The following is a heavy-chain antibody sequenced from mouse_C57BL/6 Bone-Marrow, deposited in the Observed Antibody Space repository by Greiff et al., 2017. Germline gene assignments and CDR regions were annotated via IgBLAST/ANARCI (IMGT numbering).Heavy chain of an antibody. Sequence: QVQLQQSGAELARPGASVKLSCKASGYTFTSYGISWVKQRTGQGLEWIGEIYPRSGNTYYNEKFKGKATLTADKSSSTAYMELRSLTSEDSAVYFCAKNYYGSRAYAMDYWGQGTSVTVAS. D-gene: IGHD1-1*01. CDR3: AKNYYGSRAYAMDY. CDR2: IYPRSGNT. V-gene: IGHV1-81*01. J-gene: IGHJ4*01. CDR1: GYTFTSYG.